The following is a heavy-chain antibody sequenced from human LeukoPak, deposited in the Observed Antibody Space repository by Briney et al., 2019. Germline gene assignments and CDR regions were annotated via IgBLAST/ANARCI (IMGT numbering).Heavy chain of an antibody. J-gene: IGHJ4*02. CDR1: GYTFTSCD. CDR3: ARGVGRPGWYRGEDY. Sequence: ASVKVSCKASGYTFTSCDINWVRQATGQGLEWMGWTNPNSGNTGYAQKFQGRVTMTRNTSISTAYMELSSLRSEDTAVYYCARGVGRPGWYRGEDYWGQGTLVTVSS. V-gene: IGHV1-8*01. D-gene: IGHD6-19*01. CDR2: TNPNSGNT.